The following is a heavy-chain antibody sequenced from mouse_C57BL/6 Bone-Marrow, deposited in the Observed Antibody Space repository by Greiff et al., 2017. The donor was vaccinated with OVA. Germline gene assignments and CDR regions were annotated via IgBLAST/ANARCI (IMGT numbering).Heavy chain of an antibody. CDR2: IDPSDSYT. V-gene: IGHV1-69*01. CDR3: ARDSPRDYAMDY. J-gene: IGHJ4*01. CDR1: GYTFTSYW. D-gene: IGHD3-2*01. Sequence: VQLQQPGAELVMPGASVKLSCKASGYTFTSYWMHWVKQRPGQGLEWIGEIDPSDSYTNYNQKFKGKSTLTVDKSSSTAYMQLSSLTSEDSAVYYWARDSPRDYAMDYWGQGTSVTVSS.